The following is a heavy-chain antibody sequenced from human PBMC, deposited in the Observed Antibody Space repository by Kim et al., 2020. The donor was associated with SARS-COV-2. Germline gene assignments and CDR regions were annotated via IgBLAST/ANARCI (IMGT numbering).Heavy chain of an antibody. Sequence: GGSLRLSCAASGFTFSSYAMSWVRQAPGKGLEWVSAISGSGGSTYYADSVKGRFTISRDNSKNTLYLQMNSLRAEDTAVYYCAILKGPRGIVQGMDVWGQGTTVTVSS. V-gene: IGHV3-23*01. D-gene: IGHD2-8*01. CDR1: GFTFSSYA. J-gene: IGHJ6*02. CDR2: ISGSGGST. CDR3: AILKGPRGIVQGMDV.